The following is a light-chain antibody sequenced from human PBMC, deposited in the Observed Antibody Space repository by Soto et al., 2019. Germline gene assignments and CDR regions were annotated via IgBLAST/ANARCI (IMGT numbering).Light chain of an antibody. Sequence: QSALTQPASVSGSPGQSITVSCTGTSSDVGGYNSVSWYQQHPGKAPKLMIYEVSNRPSGVPDRFSGSKSGNTASLTVSGLQAEDEADYYCSSYAGSNSLHVVFGGGTKLTVL. V-gene: IGLV2-8*01. CDR1: SSDVGGYNS. CDR3: SSYAGSNSLHVV. CDR2: EVS. J-gene: IGLJ2*01.